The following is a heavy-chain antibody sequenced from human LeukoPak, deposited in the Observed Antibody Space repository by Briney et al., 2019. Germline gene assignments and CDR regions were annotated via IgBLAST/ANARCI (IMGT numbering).Heavy chain of an antibody. J-gene: IGHJ4*02. CDR3: AGRGIRDGYNHADY. Sequence: GESLKISCKGSGYSFTTYWIGWVRQMPGKGLEWMGIIYPDNSDTRYSPTFQGQVTMSADKSITTAYLQWSSLKASDSAIYYCAGRGIRDGYNHADYWGQGTLVTVSS. D-gene: IGHD5-24*01. V-gene: IGHV5-51*01. CDR2: IYPDNSDT. CDR1: GYSFTTYW.